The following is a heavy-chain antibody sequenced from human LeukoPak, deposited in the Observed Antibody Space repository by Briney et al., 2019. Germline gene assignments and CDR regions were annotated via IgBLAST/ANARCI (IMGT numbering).Heavy chain of an antibody. Sequence: PSETLSLTCTVSGGSISTSSYYWGWIRQPPGKGLEWIGSIYYSGSTYYNPSLNSRVTISVDTSKNQFSLKLSSVTAADTAVYYCARHRGHWNGETGYWGQGAQVTVSS. D-gene: IGHD1-1*01. CDR3: ARHRGHWNGETGY. CDR1: GGSISTSSYY. V-gene: IGHV4-39*01. CDR2: IYYSGST. J-gene: IGHJ4*02.